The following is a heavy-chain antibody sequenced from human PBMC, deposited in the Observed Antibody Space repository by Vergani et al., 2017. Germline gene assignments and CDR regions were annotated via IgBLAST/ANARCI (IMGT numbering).Heavy chain of an antibody. V-gene: IGHV1-69*08. Sequence: QVQLVQSGAEVKKPGSSVKVSCKASGGTFSSYTISWVRQAPGQGLEWMGRSIPILGIANYAQKFQGRVTITADKSTSTAYMELSSLRSADTAVYYCARDCHCSSTSCGPDYWGQGTLVTVSS. D-gene: IGHD2-2*01. CDR3: ARDCHCSSTSCGPDY. CDR2: SIPILGIA. CDR1: GGTFSSYT. J-gene: IGHJ4*02.